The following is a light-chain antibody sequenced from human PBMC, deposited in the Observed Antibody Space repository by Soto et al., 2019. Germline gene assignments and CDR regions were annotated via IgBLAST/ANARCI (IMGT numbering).Light chain of an antibody. CDR2: DVS. V-gene: IGLV2-14*01. Sequence: QSALTQPAPVSGSPGQSITISCTGTSSDVGGYNYVSWYQQHPGKAPKLMIYDVSNRPSGVSNRFSGSKSGNTASLTISGLQAEDEGDYYCSSYTSSSTFHVVFGGGTKVTVL. CDR3: SSYTSSSTFHVV. CDR1: SSDVGGYNY. J-gene: IGLJ2*01.